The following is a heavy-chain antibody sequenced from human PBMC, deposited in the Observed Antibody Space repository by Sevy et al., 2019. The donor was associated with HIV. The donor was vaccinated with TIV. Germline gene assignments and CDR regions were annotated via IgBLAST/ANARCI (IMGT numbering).Heavy chain of an antibody. J-gene: IGHJ4*02. CDR2: IYRGXTT. Sequence: GESLKISCAASGFSVSRNHINWVRQAPGKGQEWISVIYRGXTTQYADSVKGRFTISRDTSNNTVYLQVSSLRADDTAVYXCARRLSSAWYFDFWGQGTLVTVSS. D-gene: IGHD6-19*01. V-gene: IGHV3-53*01. CDR3: ARRLSSAWYFDF. CDR1: GFSVSRNH.